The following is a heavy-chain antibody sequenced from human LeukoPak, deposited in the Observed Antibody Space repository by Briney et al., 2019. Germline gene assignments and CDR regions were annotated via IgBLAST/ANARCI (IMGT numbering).Heavy chain of an antibody. CDR3: TKRVKYGGTWDHFAD. J-gene: IGHJ4*02. D-gene: IGHD1-26*01. Sequence: GGSLRLSCAASGFTFSSYAMSWVRQAPGKGLEWVSTVIADGGNTYYADSVKGRFTISRDNSKSTLILQMNSLRVEDTALYYCTKRVKYGGTWDHFADWGQGTLVTVSS. CDR2: VIADGGNT. V-gene: IGHV3-23*01. CDR1: GFTFSSYA.